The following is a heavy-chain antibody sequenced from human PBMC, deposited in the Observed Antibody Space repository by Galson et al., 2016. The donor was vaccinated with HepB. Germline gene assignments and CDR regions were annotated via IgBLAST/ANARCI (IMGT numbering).Heavy chain of an antibody. V-gene: IGHV1-3*01. CDR3: ASRAVAYTLPIFDY. J-gene: IGHJ4*02. D-gene: IGHD3-16*01. CDR1: GYTFSNYV. CDR2: INADNGNT. Sequence: SVKVSCKASGYTFSNYVIHWVRQAPGRSLECMGWINADNGNTQSSQKFQGRVTITRDTFASTVYMELSSLSSEDTAVDYCASRAVAYTLPIFDYWGQGTQVTVSS.